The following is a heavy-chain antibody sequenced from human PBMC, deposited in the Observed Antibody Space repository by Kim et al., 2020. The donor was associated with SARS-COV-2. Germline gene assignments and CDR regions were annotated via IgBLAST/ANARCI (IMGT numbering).Heavy chain of an antibody. CDR1: GYTFTSYA. V-gene: IGHV1-3*01. D-gene: IGHD3-3*01. Sequence: ASVKVSCKASGYTFTSYAMHWVRQAPGQRLEWMGWINAGNGNTKYSQKFQGRVTITRDTSASTAYMELSSLRSEDTAVYYCARDFEYDFWSRKGWYYYYGMDVWGQGTTVTVSS. CDR3: ARDFEYDFWSRKGWYYYYGMDV. J-gene: IGHJ6*02. CDR2: INAGNGNT.